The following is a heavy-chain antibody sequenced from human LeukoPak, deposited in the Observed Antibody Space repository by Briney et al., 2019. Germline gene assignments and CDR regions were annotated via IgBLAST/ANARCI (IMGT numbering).Heavy chain of an antibody. CDR3: AREGGYSGYDFYLDY. Sequence: SQTLSLTCAISGDSVSSNSAAWNWIRQSPSRGLEWLGRTYYRSKWYNDYAVSVKSRVTINPDTSKNQFSLQLNSVTPEDTAMYYCAREGGYSGYDFYLDYWGQGTLVTVSS. CDR1: GDSVSSNSAA. J-gene: IGHJ4*02. CDR2: TYYRSKWYN. V-gene: IGHV6-1*01. D-gene: IGHD5-12*01.